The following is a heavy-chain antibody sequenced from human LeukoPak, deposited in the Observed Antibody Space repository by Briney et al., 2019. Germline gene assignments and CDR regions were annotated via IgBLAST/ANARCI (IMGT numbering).Heavy chain of an antibody. V-gene: IGHV3-30-3*01. CDR1: GFTFSSYA. J-gene: IGHJ4*02. CDR3: ARGREYGDYVNYFDY. Sequence: PGRSLRLSCAASGFTFSSYAMHWVRQAPGKGLEWVAVISYDGSNKYYADSVKGRFTISRDNSKNTLYLQMNSLRAEDTAVYYCARGREYGDYVNYFDYWGQGTLVTVSS. CDR2: ISYDGSNK. D-gene: IGHD4-17*01.